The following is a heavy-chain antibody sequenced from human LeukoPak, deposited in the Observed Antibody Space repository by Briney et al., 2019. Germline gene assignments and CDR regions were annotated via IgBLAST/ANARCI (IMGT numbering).Heavy chain of an antibody. J-gene: IGHJ5*02. D-gene: IGHD6-13*01. CDR3: ARETYSSSWTSPYNWFDP. CDR2: IYYAGRT. CDR1: GGSISSSSYY. V-gene: IGHV4-39*07. Sequence: SSETLSLTCTVSGGSISSSSYYWGWIRQPPGKGLEWIGSIYYAGRTYYYPSLKSRVTISVDTPKNQFSLKLSSVTAADTAVYYCARETYSSSWTSPYNWFDPWGQGTLVTVSS.